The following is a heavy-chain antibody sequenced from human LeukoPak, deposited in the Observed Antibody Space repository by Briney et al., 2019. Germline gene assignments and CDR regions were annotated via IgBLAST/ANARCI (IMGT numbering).Heavy chain of an antibody. J-gene: IGHJ4*02. CDR2: INAGNGNT. D-gene: IGHD2-2*01. V-gene: IGHV1-3*01. CDR1: GYTFTSYA. Sequence: GASVKVSCKASGYTFTSYAMHWVRQAPGQRLEWMGWINAGNGNTKYSQKFQGRVTITRDTSASTAYMELSSLRSEGTAVYYCVVRYQLPTFDYWGQGTLVTVSS. CDR3: VVRYQLPTFDY.